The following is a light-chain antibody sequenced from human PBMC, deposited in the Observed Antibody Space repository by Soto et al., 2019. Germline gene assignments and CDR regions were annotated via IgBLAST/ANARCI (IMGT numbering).Light chain of an antibody. CDR1: QSISRW. CDR3: QQYNSDYT. Sequence: DIQMTQSPSTLSSSIGDRVTITCRASQSISRWVAWYQQKPGEAPKVLIWDASSLQRGVPSRFSGSGSGTEFTLTISSLQPDDFASYYCQQYNSDYTFGQGTRLEIK. CDR2: DAS. V-gene: IGKV1-5*01. J-gene: IGKJ5*01.